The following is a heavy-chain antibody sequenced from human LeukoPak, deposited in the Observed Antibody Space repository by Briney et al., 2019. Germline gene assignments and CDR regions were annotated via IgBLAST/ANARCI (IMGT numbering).Heavy chain of an antibody. V-gene: IGHV6-1*01. CDR2: TFYRSKWYN. CDR1: GDSVSRHDLT. J-gene: IGHJ4*02. CDR3: VRSYDWVFDY. Sequence: SQTLSLTCAISGDSVSRHDLTWDWVRQSPSRGLEWLGRTFYRSKWYNDYAVSVKSRITISPDTSKNQFSLHLNSVTPEDTAVYYCVRSYDWVFDYWGQGTRVTVSS. D-gene: IGHD1-1*01.